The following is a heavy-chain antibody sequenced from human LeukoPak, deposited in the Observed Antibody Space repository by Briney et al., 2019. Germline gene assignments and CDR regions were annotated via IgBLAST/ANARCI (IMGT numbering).Heavy chain of an antibody. V-gene: IGHV4-31*03. CDR3: AREGYYDSSGYLDY. Sequence: SETLSLTCTVSGGSISSGGYYWSWIRQHPRKGLEWIGYIYYSGSTYYNPSLKSRVTISVDTSKNQFSLKLSSVTAADTAVYYCAREGYYDSSGYLDYWGQGTLVTVSS. J-gene: IGHJ4*02. D-gene: IGHD3-22*01. CDR1: GGSISSGGYY. CDR2: IYYSGST.